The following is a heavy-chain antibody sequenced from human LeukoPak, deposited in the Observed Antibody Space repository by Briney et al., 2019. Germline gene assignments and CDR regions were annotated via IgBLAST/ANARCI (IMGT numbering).Heavy chain of an antibody. CDR1: GYTFTGYY. V-gene: IGHV1-2*02. Sequence: ASVKVSCKASGYTFTGYYMHWVRQAPGQGLEWMGWINPNSGGTNYAQKFQGRVTMTRDTSISTAYMELSRLRSDDTAVYYCARSYYYDSSGSSGAFDIWGQGTMVTVSS. D-gene: IGHD3-22*01. CDR2: INPNSGGT. J-gene: IGHJ3*02. CDR3: ARSYYYDSSGSSGAFDI.